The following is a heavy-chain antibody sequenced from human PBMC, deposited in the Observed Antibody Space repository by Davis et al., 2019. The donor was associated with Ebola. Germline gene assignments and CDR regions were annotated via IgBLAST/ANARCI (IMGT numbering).Heavy chain of an antibody. CDR2: ISSSSSYI. J-gene: IGHJ4*02. D-gene: IGHD3-10*01. CDR3: ARGLWFGELSRGIFDY. V-gene: IGHV3-21*01. CDR1: GFTFSSYS. Sequence: GESLKISCAASGFTFSSYSMNWVRQAPGKGLEWVSSISSSSSYIYYADSVKGRFTISRDNAKNSLYLQMNSLRAEDTAVYYCARGLWFGELSRGIFDYWGQGTLVTVSS.